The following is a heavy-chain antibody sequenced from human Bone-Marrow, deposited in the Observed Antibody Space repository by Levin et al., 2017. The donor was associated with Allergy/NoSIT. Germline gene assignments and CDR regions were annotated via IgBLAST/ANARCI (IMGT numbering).Heavy chain of an antibody. CDR2: INPNSGGT. J-gene: IGHJ6*02. CDR3: ARDRGPGGGCSSTSCYGYDDDGMDG. CDR1: GYTFTGYY. Sequence: ASVKVSCKASGYTFTGYYMHWVRQAPGQGLEWMGRINPNSGGTNYAQKFQGRVTMTRDTSISTAYMELSRLRSDDTAVYYCARDRGPGGGCSSTSCYGYDDDGMDGWGQGTTVTVSS. V-gene: IGHV1-2*06. D-gene: IGHD2-2*01.